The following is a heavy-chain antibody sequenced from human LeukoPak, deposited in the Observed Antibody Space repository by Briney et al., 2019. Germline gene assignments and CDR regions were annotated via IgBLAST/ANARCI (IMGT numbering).Heavy chain of an antibody. D-gene: IGHD2-8*02. J-gene: IGHJ4*02. CDR3: VREESGGYFDY. CDR1: GYTFTNYL. Sequence: GASVKVSCKASGYTFTNYLLHWVRQAPGQGLEWVGRITPSVDTTNYAQKFRDRVPMTRDTSTSTVYMELSSLRSEDTAVYHCVREESGGYFDYWGQGTLVTVSS. V-gene: IGHV1-46*01. CDR2: ITPSVDTT.